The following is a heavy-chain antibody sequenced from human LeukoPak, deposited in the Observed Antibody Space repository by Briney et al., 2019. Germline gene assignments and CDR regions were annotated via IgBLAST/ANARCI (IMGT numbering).Heavy chain of an antibody. J-gene: IGHJ3*02. D-gene: IGHD2-2*01. V-gene: IGHV1-18*04. CDR3: ARWYCSSTSCYAGAFDM. CDR1: GYTFTNYG. CDR2: ISPYNDYT. Sequence: ASVKVSCKASGYTFTNYGISWVRQAPGQGLEWMGWISPYNDYTNYAQKLQGRVTMTTDTSTSTGYMELRSPRSDDTAVYYCARWYCSSTSCYAGAFDMWGQGTMVTVSS.